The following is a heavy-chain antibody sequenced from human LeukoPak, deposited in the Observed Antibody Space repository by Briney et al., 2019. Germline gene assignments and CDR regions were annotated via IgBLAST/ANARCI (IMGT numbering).Heavy chain of an antibody. CDR2: IVVGSGNT. CDR3: AADVGYCSGGSCYHDY. V-gene: IGHV1-58*01. CDR1: GFTFTSSA. J-gene: IGHJ4*02. Sequence: ASVEVSCKASGFTFTSSAVQWVRQARGQRLEWIGWIVVGSGNTNYAQKFQERVTITRDMSTSTAYMELSSLRSEDTAVYYCAADVGYCSGGSCYHDYWGQGTLVTVSS. D-gene: IGHD2-15*01.